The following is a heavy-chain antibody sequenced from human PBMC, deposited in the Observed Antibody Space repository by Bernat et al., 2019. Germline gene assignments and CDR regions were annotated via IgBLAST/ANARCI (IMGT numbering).Heavy chain of an antibody. Sequence: QVQLVESGGGVVQPGRSLRLSCAASGFTFSSYGMHWVRQAPGKGLEWVAVIWYDGSNKYYADSVKGRFTISRDNSKNTLYLQMNSLRAEDTAVYYCAKYCSSTSCSDVMDVWGKGTTVTVSS. CDR3: AKYCSSTSCSDVMDV. CDR2: IWYDGSNK. J-gene: IGHJ6*03. D-gene: IGHD2-2*01. V-gene: IGHV3-33*06. CDR1: GFTFSSYG.